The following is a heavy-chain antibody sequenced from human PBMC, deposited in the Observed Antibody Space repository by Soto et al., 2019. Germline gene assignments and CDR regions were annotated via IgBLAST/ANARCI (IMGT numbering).Heavy chain of an antibody. J-gene: IGHJ4*02. V-gene: IGHV3-7*01. Sequence: GGSLRLSCAASGFTFSSYWMSWVRQAPGKGLEWVANIKQDGSEKYYVDSVKGRFTISRDNAKNSLYLQMNSLRAEDTAVYYCARDYYGSGSYLYFDYWGQGTLVTVSS. CDR1: GFTFSSYW. D-gene: IGHD3-10*01. CDR3: ARDYYGSGSYLYFDY. CDR2: IKQDGSEK.